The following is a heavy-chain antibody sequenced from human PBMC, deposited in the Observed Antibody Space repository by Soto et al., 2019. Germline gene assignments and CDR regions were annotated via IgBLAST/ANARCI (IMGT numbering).Heavy chain of an antibody. D-gene: IGHD6-19*01. CDR1: GGSISSYY. J-gene: IGHJ4*02. V-gene: IGHV4-59*01. CDR3: ASSRGRIPAREFEY. Sequence: SETLSLTCTVSGGSISSYYWSCIRQPPGKGLEWIGYIYYSGSTNYNPSLKSRVTISVDTSMNQFSLKLRSVTAADTAVYFCASSRGRIPAREFEYWGQGILVTVSS. CDR2: IYYSGST.